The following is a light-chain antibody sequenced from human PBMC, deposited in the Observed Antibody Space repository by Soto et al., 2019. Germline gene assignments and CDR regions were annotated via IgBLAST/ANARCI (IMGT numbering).Light chain of an antibody. CDR2: GAS. J-gene: IGKJ2*01. Sequence: IVMPQSPAILSVSPWERATLSCRASQSVFRTLAWYQQKPGQSPRLLVYGASTRANGTPARFSGSGSGTEFTLTISTLQSEDVAVYYCQQYNQWPPYTFGQGTKVDIK. V-gene: IGKV3-15*01. CDR1: QSVFRT. CDR3: QQYNQWPPYT.